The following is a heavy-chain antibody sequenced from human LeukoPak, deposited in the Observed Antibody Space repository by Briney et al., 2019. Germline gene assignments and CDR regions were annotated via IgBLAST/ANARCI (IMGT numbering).Heavy chain of an antibody. D-gene: IGHD4-11*01. Sequence: SETLSLTCTVSGGSISGYYWSWVRQPPGKGLEWIGYIYYNGNTNYNSSLKSRVTISVDASKNQFSLKLSPVTAADTAVYYCARGGNSNYHHSAYWGQGTLVTVSS. CDR2: IYYNGNT. CDR1: GGSISGYY. J-gene: IGHJ4*02. CDR3: ARGGNSNYHHSAY. V-gene: IGHV4-59*01.